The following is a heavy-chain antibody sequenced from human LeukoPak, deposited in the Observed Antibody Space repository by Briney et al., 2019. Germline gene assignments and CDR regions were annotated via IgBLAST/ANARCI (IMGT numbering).Heavy chain of an antibody. V-gene: IGHV1-8*01. CDR1: GYTFTSYD. J-gene: IGHJ5*02. D-gene: IGHD2-2*01. Sequence: ASVKVSCKASGYTFTSYDINWVRQATGQGLEWMGWMNTNSGNTGQAQKFQGRLTMTRDTSTNTAYMELSSLRSEGTAVYYCARGGDIAVVPAAMVGPWGQGTLVTVSS. CDR2: MNTNSGNT. CDR3: ARGGDIAVVPAAMVGP.